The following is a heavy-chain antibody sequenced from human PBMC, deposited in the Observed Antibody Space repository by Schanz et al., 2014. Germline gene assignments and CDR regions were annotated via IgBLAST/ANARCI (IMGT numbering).Heavy chain of an antibody. CDR2: IWNNGVTK. Sequence: QVQLVESGGGVVQPGGSLRLSCAASGFIFSNYGMHWVRQAPGKGLEWVAVIWNNGVTKYYADSVRGRFTISRDNSKNTLYLQMNSLRAEDTAVYYCAKGLYYDNTGGGFDYWGQGTLGTVSS. J-gene: IGHJ4*02. D-gene: IGHD3-16*01. CDR3: AKGLYYDNTGGGFDY. V-gene: IGHV3-33*06. CDR1: GFIFSNYG.